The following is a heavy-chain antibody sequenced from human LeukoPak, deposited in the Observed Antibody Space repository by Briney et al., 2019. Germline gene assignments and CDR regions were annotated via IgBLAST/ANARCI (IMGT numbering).Heavy chain of an antibody. V-gene: IGHV3-7*01. CDR2: IKEDGSEQ. Sequence: GGSLRLSCAASGFTFSWHWMTWVRQAPGKGLEWVANIKEDGSEQYYVDSIKGRFTISRDNAKNSLYLQMSSLRAEDTAIYYCVRETVSVITDFDYWGQGTLVTVSS. CDR3: VRETVSVITDFDY. J-gene: IGHJ4*02. CDR1: GFTFSWHW. D-gene: IGHD3-16*02.